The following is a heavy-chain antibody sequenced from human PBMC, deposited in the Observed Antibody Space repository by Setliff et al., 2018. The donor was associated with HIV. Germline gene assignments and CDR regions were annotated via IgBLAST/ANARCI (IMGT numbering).Heavy chain of an antibody. J-gene: IGHJ4*02. Sequence: SETLSLTCSVSGVSISSYYWSWIRHSPGKGLEWIGIIFPGGATNYNPTLASRVTISVDTSKNHLFLKLTSVTTADTAVYFCAKSSPSIGYITDCWGQGAQVTVSS. CDR1: GVSISSYY. D-gene: IGHD5-12*01. V-gene: IGHV4-59*01. CDR2: IFPGGAT. CDR3: AKSSPSIGYITDC.